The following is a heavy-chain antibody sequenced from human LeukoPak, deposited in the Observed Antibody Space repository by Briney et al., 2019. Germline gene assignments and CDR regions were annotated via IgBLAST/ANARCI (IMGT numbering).Heavy chain of an antibody. Sequence: GGSLRLSCAASGFSFSSYWISWVRQAPGKGLEWVANIREDGSEKYYVDSVKGRFTISRDNAKNSLYLQMNSQRAEDTAVYYCARRPGGYYDSNGILEYFDYWGQGTLVTVSS. CDR1: GFSFSSYW. J-gene: IGHJ4*02. CDR2: IREDGSEK. CDR3: ARRPGGYYDSNGILEYFDY. V-gene: IGHV3-7*01. D-gene: IGHD3-22*01.